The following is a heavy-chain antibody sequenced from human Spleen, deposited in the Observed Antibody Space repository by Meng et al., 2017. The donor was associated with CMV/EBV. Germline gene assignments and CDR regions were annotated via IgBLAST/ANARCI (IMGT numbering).Heavy chain of an antibody. J-gene: IGHJ6*02. D-gene: IGHD2-2*02. Sequence: GESLKISCAVSGFTFSSYSMNWVRQAPGKGLEWVSSISSSSSYIYYADSVKGRFTISRDNAKNSLYLQMNSLRADDTALYYCARGDCTSTNCYKGLYYYYNGMDVWGQGTTVTVSS. CDR2: ISSSSSYI. CDR1: GFTFSSYS. V-gene: IGHV3-21*04. CDR3: ARGDCTSTNCYKGLYYYYNGMDV.